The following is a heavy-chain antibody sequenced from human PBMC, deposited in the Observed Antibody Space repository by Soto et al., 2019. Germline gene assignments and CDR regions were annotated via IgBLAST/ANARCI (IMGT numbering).Heavy chain of an antibody. Sequence: SGTDAGAGCSRSICVYSRSWIRHPPGKGLEWIGYIYHSGSTYYNPSLKSRVTISVDRSKNQFSLKLSSVTAADTAVYYCARNYGDYAGYFDYRGQGTLVTVFS. J-gene: IGHJ4*02. D-gene: IGHD4-17*01. V-gene: IGHV4-30-2*01. CDR2: IYHSGST. CDR3: ARNYGDYAGYFDY. CDR1: GCSRSICVYS.